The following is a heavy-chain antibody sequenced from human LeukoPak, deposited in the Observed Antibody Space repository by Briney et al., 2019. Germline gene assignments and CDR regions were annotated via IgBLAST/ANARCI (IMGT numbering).Heavy chain of an antibody. Sequence: ESLKISYKGYGYSFTNYWIGWVRPMPGKGLEWMGIIYPGDSDTRYSPSFQGQVTISADKSISTAYLQWSSLKASVTAMYYCARGYSYSDYWGQGTLVTVSS. J-gene: IGHJ4*02. CDR2: IYPGDSDT. D-gene: IGHD5-18*01. CDR1: GYSFTNYW. CDR3: ARGYSYSDY. V-gene: IGHV5-51*01.